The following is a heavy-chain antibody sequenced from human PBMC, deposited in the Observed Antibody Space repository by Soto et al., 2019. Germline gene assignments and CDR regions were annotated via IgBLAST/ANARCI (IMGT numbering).Heavy chain of an antibody. CDR1: GGSFSGYY. Sequence: SETLSLTCAVYGGSFSGYYWSWIRQPPGKGLEWIGEINHSGSTNYNPSLKSRVTISVDTSKNQFSLKLSSVTAADTAVYYCASGQPARRITMVRGVTASDYWGQGTLVTVSS. CDR3: ASGQPARRITMVRGVTASDY. V-gene: IGHV4-34*01. CDR2: INHSGST. D-gene: IGHD3-10*01. J-gene: IGHJ4*02.